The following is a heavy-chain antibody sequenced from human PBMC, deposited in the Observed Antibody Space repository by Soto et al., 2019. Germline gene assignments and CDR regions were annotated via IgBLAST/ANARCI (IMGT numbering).Heavy chain of an antibody. CDR2: ISVSGGST. V-gene: IGHV3-23*01. CDR3: AKAAGSDCYPVDY. J-gene: IGHJ4*02. CDR1: GFTFSSYA. Sequence: GGSLRLSCAASGFTFSSYAMSWFRQAPGKGLEWVSSISVSGGSTYYADSVKGRFTISRDNSKSTLFLHMNSLRAEATAVYYCAKAAGSDCYPVDYWGQGTLVTVSS. D-gene: IGHD2-21*01.